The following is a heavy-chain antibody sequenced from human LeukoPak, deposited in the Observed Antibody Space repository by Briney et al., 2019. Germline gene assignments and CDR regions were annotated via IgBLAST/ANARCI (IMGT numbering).Heavy chain of an antibody. CDR3: AKDYMVRGVGSRGGGMDV. D-gene: IGHD3-10*01. J-gene: IGHJ6*02. CDR1: GFTFSDHY. V-gene: IGHV3-7*03. CDR2: IKQDGSEK. Sequence: QPGGSLRLSCAASGFTFSDHYMDWVRQAPGEGLEWVANIKQDGSEKYYVDSVKGRFTISRDNAKNSLYLQMNSLRAEDTALFYCAKDYMVRGVGSRGGGMDVWGQGITVTVSS.